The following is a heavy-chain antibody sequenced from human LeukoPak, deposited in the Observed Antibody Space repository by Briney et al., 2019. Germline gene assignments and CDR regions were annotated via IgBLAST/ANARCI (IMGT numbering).Heavy chain of an antibody. CDR1: GGTFSSYA. V-gene: IGHV1-69*13. J-gene: IGHJ3*02. D-gene: IGHD6-13*01. CDR2: IIPIFGTA. Sequence: ASVKVSCKASGGTFSSYAISWVRRAPGQGFGWMGGIIPIFGTANYAQKFQGRVTITADESTSTAYMELSSLRSEDTAVYYCARGSSRGYAFDIWGQGTMVTVSS. CDR3: ARGSSRGYAFDI.